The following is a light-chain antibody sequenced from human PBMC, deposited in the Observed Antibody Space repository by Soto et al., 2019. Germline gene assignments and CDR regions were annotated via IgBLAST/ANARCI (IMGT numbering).Light chain of an antibody. Sequence: QSVLAQPASVSGSPGQSINISCTGTSSDIGGYNYVSWYQQYPGKAPKLMIYEVSNRPSGVSYRFSGSKSGNTASLTISGLQAEDEADYYCSSYTSTYTYVFGTGTKVTVL. J-gene: IGLJ1*01. V-gene: IGLV2-14*01. CDR1: SSDIGGYNY. CDR3: SSYTSTYTYV. CDR2: EVS.